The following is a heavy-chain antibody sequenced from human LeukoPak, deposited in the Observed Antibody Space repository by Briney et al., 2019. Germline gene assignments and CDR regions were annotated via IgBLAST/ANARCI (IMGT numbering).Heavy chain of an antibody. J-gene: IGHJ4*02. D-gene: IGHD1-26*01. Sequence: GGSLRLSCAASGFTFSSYGMHWVRRAPGKGLEWVAVISYDGSNKYYADSVKGRFTISRDNSKNTLYLQMNSLRAEDTAVYYCAKAAVVGVDFDYWGQGTLVTVSS. CDR1: GFTFSSYG. V-gene: IGHV3-30*18. CDR3: AKAAVVGVDFDY. CDR2: ISYDGSNK.